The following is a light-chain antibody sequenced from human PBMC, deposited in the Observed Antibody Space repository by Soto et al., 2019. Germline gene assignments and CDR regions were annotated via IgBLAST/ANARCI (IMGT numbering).Light chain of an antibody. CDR3: QQYGSSRPRT. CDR1: QSASSSS. CDR2: DAS. Sequence: EIVLTQSPGTLSLSPVERATLSGMASQSASSSSLAWYQQKPGQAPRLLIYDASIRATGIPNRFSGSGSGRVCTLSICSLEPADAGGYDCQQYGSSRPRTYGQGTKVDIK. V-gene: IGKV3-20*01. J-gene: IGKJ1*01.